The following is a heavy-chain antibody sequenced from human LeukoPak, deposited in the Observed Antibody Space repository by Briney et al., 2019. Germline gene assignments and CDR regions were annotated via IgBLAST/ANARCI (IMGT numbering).Heavy chain of an antibody. V-gene: IGHV3-21*04. CDR1: GFTFSSYS. CDR3: ARGVGFNDYGDYESGGSFDY. Sequence: GGSLRLSCAASGFTFSSYSMNWVRQAPGKGLEWVSSISSSSSYIYYADSVKGRFTISRDNAKNSLYLQMNSLRAEDTAVYYCARGVGFNDYGDYESGGSFDYWGQGTLVTVSS. D-gene: IGHD4-17*01. J-gene: IGHJ4*02. CDR2: ISSSSSYI.